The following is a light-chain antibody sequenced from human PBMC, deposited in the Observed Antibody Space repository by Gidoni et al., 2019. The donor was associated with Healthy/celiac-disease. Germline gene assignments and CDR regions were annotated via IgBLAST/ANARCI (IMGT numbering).Light chain of an antibody. CDR2: QDS. Sequence: SYELTPPPPVSVSPGQTASITCSGDKLVDKYACWYQQKPGQSPVLVIYQDSKRPSGIPERFSGSNSGNTATLTISGTQAMDEADYYCQAWDSSTAVFGGGTKLTVL. CDR1: KLVDKY. J-gene: IGLJ2*01. CDR3: QAWDSSTAV. V-gene: IGLV3-1*01.